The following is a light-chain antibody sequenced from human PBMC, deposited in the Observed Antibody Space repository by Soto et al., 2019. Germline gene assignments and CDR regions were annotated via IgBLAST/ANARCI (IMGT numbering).Light chain of an antibody. CDR2: KAS. J-gene: IGKJ1*01. CDR3: QQYNSYRT. V-gene: IGKV1-5*03. Sequence: SQSISSWLAWYQQKPGKAPKLLIYKASSLESGVPSRFSGSGSGTEFTLTISSLQPDDFATYYCQQYNSYRTFGQGTK. CDR1: QSISSW.